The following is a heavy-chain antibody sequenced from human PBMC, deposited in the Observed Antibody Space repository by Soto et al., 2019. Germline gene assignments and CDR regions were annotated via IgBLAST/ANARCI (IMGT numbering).Heavy chain of an antibody. V-gene: IGHV1-8*01. D-gene: IGHD4-17*01. CDR2: MNPNSGNT. CDR3: ACQSPRYNWFDP. CDR1: GYTFTSYD. J-gene: IGHJ5*02. Sequence: GASVKVSCKASGYTFTSYDINWVRQATGQGLEWMGWMNPNSGNTGYAQKFQGRVTMTRNTSISTAYMELSSLRSEDTAVYYCACQSPRYNWFDPWGQGTLVTVSS.